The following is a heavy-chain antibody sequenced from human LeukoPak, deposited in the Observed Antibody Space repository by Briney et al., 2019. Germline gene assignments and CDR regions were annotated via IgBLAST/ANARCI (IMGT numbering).Heavy chain of an antibody. CDR3: ARERERGDTAMADPYDAFDI. J-gene: IGHJ3*02. CDR2: IIPIFGTA. V-gene: IGHV1-69*13. Sequence: SVKVSCKASGGTFSSYAISWVRQAPGQGLEWMGGIIPIFGTANYAQKFQGRVTITADESTSTAYMELSSLRSEDTAVYYCARERERGDTAMADPYDAFDIWGKGTTVTVSS. CDR1: GGTFSSYA. D-gene: IGHD5-18*01.